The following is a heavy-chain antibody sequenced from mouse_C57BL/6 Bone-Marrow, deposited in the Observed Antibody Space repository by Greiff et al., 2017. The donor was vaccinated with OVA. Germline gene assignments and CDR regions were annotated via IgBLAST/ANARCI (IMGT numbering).Heavy chain of an antibody. CDR2: INPNNGGT. V-gene: IGHV1-26*01. J-gene: IGHJ4*01. Sequence: EVQLQQSGPELVKPGASVKISCKASGYTFTEYYMNWVKQSHGKSLEWIGDINPNNGGTSYNQKFKGKATLTVDKSSSTAYMELRSLTSEDSAVYYCARRNLLVYAMDYWGQGTSVTVSS. CDR1: GYTFTEYY. D-gene: IGHD2-1*01. CDR3: ARRNLLVYAMDY.